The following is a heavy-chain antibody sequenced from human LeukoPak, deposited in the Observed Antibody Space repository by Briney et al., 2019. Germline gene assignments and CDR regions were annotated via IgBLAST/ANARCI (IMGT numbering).Heavy chain of an antibody. CDR2: INPDSGGT. Sequence: GASVKVSCKASGYTFTDYYMHWVRQAPGQGLEWMGRINPDSGGTNFAQKFQARVTVTRDTSTSTAYMELSSLRSEDTAVYYCARYSVQLGAFDIWGQGTMVTVSS. D-gene: IGHD1-1*01. J-gene: IGHJ3*02. CDR1: GYTFTDYY. V-gene: IGHV1-2*06. CDR3: ARYSVQLGAFDI.